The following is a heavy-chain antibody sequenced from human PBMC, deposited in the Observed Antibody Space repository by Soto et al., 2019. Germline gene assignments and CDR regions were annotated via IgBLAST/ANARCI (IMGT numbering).Heavy chain of an antibody. CDR1: GFTFSSYA. CDR3: AKDPSEVNYYYYYGMDV. J-gene: IGHJ6*02. CDR2: ISGSGGST. Sequence: VQLLESGGGLVQPGGSLRLSCAASGFTFSSYAMSWVRQAPGKGLEWVSAISGSGGSTYYADSVKGRFTISRDNSKNTLYLQMNSLRAEDTAVYYCAKDPSEVNYYYYYGMDVWGQGTTVTVSS. V-gene: IGHV3-23*01. D-gene: IGHD2-21*01.